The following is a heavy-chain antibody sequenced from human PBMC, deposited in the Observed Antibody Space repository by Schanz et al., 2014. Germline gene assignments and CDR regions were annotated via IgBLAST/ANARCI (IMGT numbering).Heavy chain of an antibody. Sequence: EVQLVESGGGLVQPGGSLRLSCAASTFTFSSDWMSWVRQAPGKGLEWVANIKEDGSVKDYVDSVKGRFTISRDNAKNSLYLQMTSLRAEDTAVYYCARESSNDIVLVPGAVFDHWGQGILVTVSS. D-gene: IGHD2-2*01. V-gene: IGHV3-7*01. CDR1: TFTFSSDW. J-gene: IGHJ4*02. CDR2: IKEDGSVK. CDR3: ARESSNDIVLVPGAVFDH.